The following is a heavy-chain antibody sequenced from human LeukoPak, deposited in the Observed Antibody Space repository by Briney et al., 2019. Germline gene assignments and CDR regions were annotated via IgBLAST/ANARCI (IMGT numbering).Heavy chain of an antibody. CDR2: ISSSGSTI. Sequence: AGGSLRLSCAASGLTFSSYEMNWVRQAPGKGLEWVSYISSSGSTICYADSVKGRFTISRDNAKNSLYLQVNSLRAEDTAVFSCVRDGRKSRVVDIVRKKETGYYYYMDVWGKGTTVTVSS. CDR1: GLTFSSYE. J-gene: IGHJ6*03. V-gene: IGHV3-48*03. D-gene: IGHD2-2*03. CDR3: VRDGRKSRVVDIVRKKETGYYYYMDV.